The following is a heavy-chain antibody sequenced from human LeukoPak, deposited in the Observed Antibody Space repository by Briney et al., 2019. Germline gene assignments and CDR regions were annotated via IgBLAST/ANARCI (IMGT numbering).Heavy chain of an antibody. D-gene: IGHD6-19*01. Sequence: GGSLRLSFAASGXTVSSYYMSWVRQAPGKGLEWVSVIYSGGSTYYADSVKGRFTISRDNAKNTLYLQMNSLRAEDTAVYYCARDMGGSGLQNSRDYWGQGTLVTVSS. V-gene: IGHV3-66*01. J-gene: IGHJ4*02. CDR3: ARDMGGSGLQNSRDY. CDR2: IYSGGST. CDR1: GXTVSSYY.